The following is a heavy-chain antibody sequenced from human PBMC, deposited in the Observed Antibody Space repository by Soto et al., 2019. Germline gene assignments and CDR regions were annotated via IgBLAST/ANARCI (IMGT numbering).Heavy chain of an antibody. CDR3: ARDRVDCSGGNCWRSVEDT. CDR2: IDPSGGGT. D-gene: IGHD2-15*01. CDR1: GYTFTIYY. V-gene: IGHV1-46*01. Sequence: ASVKVSCKASGYTFTIYYMHWVRQAPGQGLEWMGIIDPSGGGTSYAQKFQGRLTMTRDTSTSTVYMELSSLRSEDTAVYYCARDRVDCSGGNCWRSVEDTWGQGILVTVSS. J-gene: IGHJ5*02.